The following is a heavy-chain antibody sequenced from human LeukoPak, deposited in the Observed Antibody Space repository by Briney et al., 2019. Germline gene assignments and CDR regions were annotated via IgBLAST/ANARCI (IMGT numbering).Heavy chain of an antibody. V-gene: IGHV1-2*02. J-gene: IGHJ4*02. CDR1: GYTFTGYY. CDR3: ARANENCFDY. D-gene: IGHD1-1*01. Sequence: ASVKVSCKTSGYTFTGYYMHWVRQAPGQGLEWMGWIIPNNGGTNYAQKFQGRVTMTRDTSISTAFMELSRLRSDDTAIYYCARANENCFDYWGQGTLVTVSS. CDR2: IIPNNGGT.